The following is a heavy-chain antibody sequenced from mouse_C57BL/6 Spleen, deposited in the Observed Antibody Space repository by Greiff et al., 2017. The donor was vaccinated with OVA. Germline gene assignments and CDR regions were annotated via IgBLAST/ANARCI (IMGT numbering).Heavy chain of an antibody. D-gene: IGHD4-1*01. V-gene: IGHV1-61*01. CDR2: IYPSDSET. CDR3: ARKGKLNWDYFDY. CDR1: GYTFTSYW. Sequence: QVQLQQPGAELVRPGSSVKLSCKASGYTFTSYWMDWVKQRPGQGLEWIGNIYPSDSETHYNQKFKDKATLTVDKSSSTAYMQLSSLTSEDSAVYYCARKGKLNWDYFDYWGQGTTLTVSS. J-gene: IGHJ2*01.